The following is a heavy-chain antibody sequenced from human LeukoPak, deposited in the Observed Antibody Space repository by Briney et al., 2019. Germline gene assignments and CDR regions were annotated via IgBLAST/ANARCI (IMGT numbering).Heavy chain of an antibody. J-gene: IGHJ4*02. V-gene: IGHV3-64D*06. CDR3: VRGTGY. CDR1: GFTFSTYF. Sequence: TGGSLRLSCSVSGFTFSTYFMHWVRQAPGKGLENVSAISRNGDNTYYADSVKGRFTISRDNSKNTLYLQMSSLRADDTAVYYCVRGTGYWGQGTLVTVSS. CDR2: ISRNGDNT.